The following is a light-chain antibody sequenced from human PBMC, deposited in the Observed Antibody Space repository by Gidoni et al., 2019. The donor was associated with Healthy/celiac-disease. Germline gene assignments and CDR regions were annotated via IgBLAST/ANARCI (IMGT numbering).Light chain of an antibody. V-gene: IGKV3-15*01. J-gene: IGKJ1*01. CDR1: QSISSN. CDR3: QQYNNWPWWT. CDR2: GAS. Sequence: EIVMTQSPATLSVSPGERPTLSCRASQSISSNLAWYQQKPGQAPRLLIYGASTRATGIPARFSGSGSGTEYTLTISSRQSEDFAVYYCQQYNNWPWWTFGQGTKVEIK.